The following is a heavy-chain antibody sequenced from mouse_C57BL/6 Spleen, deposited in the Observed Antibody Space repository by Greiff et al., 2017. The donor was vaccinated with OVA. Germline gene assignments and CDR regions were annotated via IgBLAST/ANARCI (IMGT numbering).Heavy chain of an antibody. CDR1: GFSLTSYG. CDR2: IWSGGST. CDR3: ARKLCYGNYDDYAMDY. J-gene: IGHJ4*01. V-gene: IGHV2-2*01. Sequence: QVQLQQSGPGLVQPSQSLSITCTVSGFSLTSYGVHWVRQSPGKGLEWLGVIWSGGSTDYNAAFISRLSISKDNSKSQVFFKMNSLQADDTAIYYCARKLCYGNYDDYAMDYWGQGTSVTVSS. D-gene: IGHD2-1*01.